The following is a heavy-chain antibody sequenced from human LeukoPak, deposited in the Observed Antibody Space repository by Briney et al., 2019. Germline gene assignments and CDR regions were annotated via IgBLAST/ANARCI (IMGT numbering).Heavy chain of an antibody. CDR1: GGSFSGYY. Sequence: SETLSLTCAVYGGSFSGYYWSWIRQPPGKGLEWIGEINHSGSINYNPSLKSRVTISVDTSKNQFSLKLSSVTAADTAVYYCARHGSSSYGYFDYWGQGTLATVSS. V-gene: IGHV4-34*01. CDR2: INHSGSI. J-gene: IGHJ4*02. D-gene: IGHD5-18*01. CDR3: ARHGSSSYGYFDY.